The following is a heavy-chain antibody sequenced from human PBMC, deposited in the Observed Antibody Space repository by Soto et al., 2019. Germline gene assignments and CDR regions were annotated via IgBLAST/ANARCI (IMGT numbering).Heavy chain of an antibody. J-gene: IGHJ6*02. CDR1: GFTFSSYG. V-gene: IGHV3-30*18. Sequence: GGSLRLSCAASGFTFSSYGMHWVRQAPGKGLEWVAVISYDGSNKYYADSVKGRFTISRDNSKNTLYLQMNSLRAEDTAVYYCAKDQVRGVIYYYGMDVWGQGTTVTVSS. D-gene: IGHD3-10*01. CDR3: AKDQVRGVIYYYGMDV. CDR2: ISYDGSNK.